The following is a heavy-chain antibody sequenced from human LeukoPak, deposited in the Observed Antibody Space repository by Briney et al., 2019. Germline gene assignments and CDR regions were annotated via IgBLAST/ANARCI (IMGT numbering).Heavy chain of an antibody. CDR3: ARGRGISWFGELFAGYFDY. V-gene: IGHV1-18*01. CDR2: ISAHNGNT. Sequence: ASVKVSCKASGYTFTSYGISWVRQAPGQGLEWMGWISAHNGNTNYAQKLQGRVTMTTDTSTSTAYMELRSLRSDDTAVYYCARGRGISWFGELFAGYFDYWGQGTLVTVSS. CDR1: GYTFTSYG. D-gene: IGHD3-10*01. J-gene: IGHJ4*02.